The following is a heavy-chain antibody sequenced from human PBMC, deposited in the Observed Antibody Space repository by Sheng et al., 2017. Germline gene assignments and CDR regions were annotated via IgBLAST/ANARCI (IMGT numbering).Heavy chain of an antibody. CDR1: GFTFSSYA. CDR3: SSWLFGSPQV. CDR2: ISGIGGST. D-gene: IGHD3-10*02. J-gene: IGHJ4*02. V-gene: IGHV3-23*01. Sequence: EVQLLESGGGLVQPGGSLRLSCAASGFTFSSYAMSWVRQAPGKGLEWVSAISGIGGSTYYADSVKGRFTISRDNSKNTLYLQMNSLRAEDTAVYYCSSWLFGSPQVWGQGTLVTGLL.